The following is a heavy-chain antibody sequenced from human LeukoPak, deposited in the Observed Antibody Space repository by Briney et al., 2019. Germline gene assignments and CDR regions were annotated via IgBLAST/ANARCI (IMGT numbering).Heavy chain of an antibody. J-gene: IGHJ6*02. CDR3: AKDQIGITMVRGVRNQYYYYGMDV. CDR2: LSGSGGST. CDR1: GFTFSSYA. Sequence: PGGSLRLSCAASGFTFSSYAMSWVRQAPGKGLEWVSALSGSGGSTYYADSVKGRFTISRDNSKNTLYLQMNSLRAEDTAVYYCAKDQIGITMVRGVRNQYYYYGMDVWGQGTTVTVSS. V-gene: IGHV3-23*01. D-gene: IGHD3-10*01.